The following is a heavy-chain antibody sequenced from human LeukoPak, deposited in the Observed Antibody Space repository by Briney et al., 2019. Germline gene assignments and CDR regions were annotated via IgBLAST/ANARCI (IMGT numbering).Heavy chain of an antibody. CDR2: VWFDGSKK. J-gene: IGHJ5*02. CDR3: TRDSGNWFDP. Sequence: GGSLRLSCAASGFIFTSYGMHWVRQAPGKGLEWVAVVWFDGSKKYYADSVKGRFTISRGNSKNTVYLQMSSLRAEDTAVYYCTRDSGNWFDPWGQGTLVTVSS. V-gene: IGHV3-33*01. CDR1: GFIFTSYG.